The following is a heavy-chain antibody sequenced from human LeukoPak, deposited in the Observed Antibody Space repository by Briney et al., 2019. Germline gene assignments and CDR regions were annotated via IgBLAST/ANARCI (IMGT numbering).Heavy chain of an antibody. Sequence: SETLSLTCAGNGGSFSGYYWTWIRQPQGKGLVGIGEMNHSGSTNYNPSLNSRTTTTVETSNNEYSLQLSLITAANTVVYYCARGRLRRPIDYWGQGTLVTV. CDR2: MNHSGST. CDR3: ARGRLRRPIDY. V-gene: IGHV4-34*01. CDR1: GGSFSGYY. J-gene: IGHJ4*02.